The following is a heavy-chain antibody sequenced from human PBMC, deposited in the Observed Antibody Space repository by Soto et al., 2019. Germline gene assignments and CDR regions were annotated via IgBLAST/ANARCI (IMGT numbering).Heavy chain of an antibody. V-gene: IGHV4-59*01. CDR1: GGSISSYY. Sequence: SETLSLTCTVSGGSISSYYSSWIRQPPGKGLEWIGYIYYSGSTNYNPSLKSRVTISVDTSKNQFSLKLSSVTAADTAVYYCAREGTACTNGVCYRLGAFDIWGQGTMVTVSS. J-gene: IGHJ3*02. CDR3: AREGTACTNGVCYRLGAFDI. D-gene: IGHD2-8*01. CDR2: IYYSGST.